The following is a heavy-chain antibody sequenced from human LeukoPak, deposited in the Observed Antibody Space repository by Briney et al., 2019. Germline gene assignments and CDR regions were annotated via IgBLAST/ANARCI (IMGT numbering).Heavy chain of an antibody. CDR2: ISAYNGNT. CDR1: GYTFTSYG. V-gene: IGHV1-18*01. CDR3: ARDGPYCTNGVCHWGLRWFDP. Sequence: ASVKVSCKASGYTFTSYGISWVRQAPGQGLEWMGWISAYNGNTNYAQKLQGRVTMTTDTSTSTAYMELSSLRSEDTAVYYCARDGPYCTNGVCHWGLRWFDPWGQGTLVTVSS. D-gene: IGHD2-8*01. J-gene: IGHJ5*02.